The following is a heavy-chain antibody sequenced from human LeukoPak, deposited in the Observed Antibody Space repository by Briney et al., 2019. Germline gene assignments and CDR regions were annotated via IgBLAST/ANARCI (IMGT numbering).Heavy chain of an antibody. CDR2: IYYSGST. V-gene: IGHV4-59*13. D-gene: IGHD4-17*01. Sequence: PSETLSLTCTVSGGSISSYYWSWIRQPQGKGLEWIGYIYYSGSTNYNPSLKSRVTISVDTSKNQFSLKLSSVTAADTAVYYCARDTTTNELDYWGQGTLVTVSS. CDR3: ARDTTTNELDY. J-gene: IGHJ4*02. CDR1: GGSISSYY.